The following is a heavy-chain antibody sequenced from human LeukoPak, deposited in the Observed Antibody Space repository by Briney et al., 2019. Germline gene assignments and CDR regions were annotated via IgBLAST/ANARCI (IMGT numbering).Heavy chain of an antibody. CDR1: GFTVSNNY. J-gene: IGHJ3*02. D-gene: IGHD6-25*01. CDR3: ARDAAGIDAFDT. Sequence: GGSLRLSCAASGFTVSNNYMSWVRQAPGKGLEWVSVIYSGGSTYYADSVKGRFTISRDNSKNTLYLQMNTLRVDDTAVYYCARDAAGIDAFDTWGQGTMVTVSS. V-gene: IGHV3-66*01. CDR2: IYSGGST.